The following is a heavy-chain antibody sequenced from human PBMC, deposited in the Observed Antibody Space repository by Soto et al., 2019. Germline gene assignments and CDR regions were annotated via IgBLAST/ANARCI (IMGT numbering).Heavy chain of an antibody. Sequence: QVQLQESGPGLVKPSETLSLTCTVSGGSISSYYWSWIRQPPGKGLEWIGYIYYSGSTNYNPSLKRRVTIAVDTSKNLFSLKLSSVTAADTAVYYCASSRSSGWYGYWGQGTLVTVSS. D-gene: IGHD6-19*01. V-gene: IGHV4-59*01. J-gene: IGHJ4*02. CDR1: GGSISSYY. CDR3: ASSRSSGWYGY. CDR2: IYYSGST.